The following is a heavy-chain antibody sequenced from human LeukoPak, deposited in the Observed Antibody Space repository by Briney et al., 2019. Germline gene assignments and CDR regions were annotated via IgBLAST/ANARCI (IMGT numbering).Heavy chain of an antibody. J-gene: IGHJ3*02. D-gene: IGHD3-22*01. Sequence: GGSLRLSCSASGLTFSSYSMYWVRQAPGKGLEYVSAISSNGGSTYYADPVKGRFTISRDNSKNTLYLQMSSLRAEDTAVYYCVNGFDSSGYSVDGFDIWGQGTMVTVSS. CDR2: ISSNGGST. V-gene: IGHV3-64D*06. CDR1: GLTFSSYS. CDR3: VNGFDSSGYSVDGFDI.